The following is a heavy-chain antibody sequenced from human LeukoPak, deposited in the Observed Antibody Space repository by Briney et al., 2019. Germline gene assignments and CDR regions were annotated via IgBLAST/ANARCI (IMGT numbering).Heavy chain of an antibody. D-gene: IGHD1-26*01. CDR1: GGSISSNTYY. CDR2: ISYSGST. J-gene: IGHJ4*02. Sequence: SETLSLTCTVSGGSISSNTYYWGWIRQPPGKGLEWIGSISYSGSTYYNPSLKSRVTISVDTSKNQFSLKLSSVTAADTAVYYCARPLVGGTTFPDDWGRGTLVTVSS. V-gene: IGHV4-39*01. CDR3: ARPLVGGTTFPDD.